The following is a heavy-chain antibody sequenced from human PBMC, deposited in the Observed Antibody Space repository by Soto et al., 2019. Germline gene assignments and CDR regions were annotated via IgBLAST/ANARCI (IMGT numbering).Heavy chain of an antibody. D-gene: IGHD6-6*01. Sequence: SETLSLTCTVSGGSISSDANFWSWIRQLPGRGLEWIGYISYTGRTYYTPSLNSRLTISLHTSKNLFSLRLSAVTAADTAVYFCARGSFSSSSSWFDPWGQGTLVTVSS. J-gene: IGHJ5*02. CDR1: GGSISSDANF. CDR2: ISYTGRT. CDR3: ARGSFSSSSSWFDP. V-gene: IGHV4-31*03.